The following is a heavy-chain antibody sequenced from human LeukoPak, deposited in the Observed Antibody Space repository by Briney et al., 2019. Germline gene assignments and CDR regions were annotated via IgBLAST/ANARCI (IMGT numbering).Heavy chain of an antibody. Sequence: PSETLSLTCTVSGGSISSYYWSWIRQPAGKGLEWIGRIYTSGSTNYNPSLKSRVTMSVDTSKNQFSLKLSSVTAADTAVYYCARVGAGLGITFGGVIVWGQGTMVTVSS. D-gene: IGHD3-16*02. J-gene: IGHJ3*01. V-gene: IGHV4-4*07. CDR1: GGSISSYY. CDR2: IYTSGST. CDR3: ARVGAGLGITFGGVIV.